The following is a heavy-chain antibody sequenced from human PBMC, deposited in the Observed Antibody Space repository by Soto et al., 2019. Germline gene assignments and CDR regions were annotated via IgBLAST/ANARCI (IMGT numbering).Heavy chain of an antibody. V-gene: IGHV6-1*01. CDR3: ARDIVVVTALDYYYYGMDV. Sequence: SQTLSLTCAISRDSVSSNSAAWNWIRQSPSRGLEWLGRTYYRSKWYNDYAVSVKSRITTNPDTSKNQFSLQLNSVTPEDTAVYYCARDIVVVTALDYYYYGMDVWGQGTTVTVSS. CDR1: RDSVSSNSAA. CDR2: TYYRSKWYN. J-gene: IGHJ6*02. D-gene: IGHD2-21*02.